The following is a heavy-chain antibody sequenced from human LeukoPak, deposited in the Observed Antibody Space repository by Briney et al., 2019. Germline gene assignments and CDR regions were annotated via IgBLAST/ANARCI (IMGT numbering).Heavy chain of an antibody. CDR2: ISASGGST. CDR1: GITFSNYV. D-gene: IGHD2-2*01. V-gene: IGHV3-23*01. CDR3: AKGILGCSSTSCYGYMDV. Sequence: PRWSLRLSCAASGITFSNYVMSWVRQAPGKGLEWVSVISASGGSTYNADSVKGRFTISRDNSKNTLYLQMNSRRVEDTAVYYCAKGILGCSSTSCYGYMDVWGKGTTVTASS. J-gene: IGHJ6*03.